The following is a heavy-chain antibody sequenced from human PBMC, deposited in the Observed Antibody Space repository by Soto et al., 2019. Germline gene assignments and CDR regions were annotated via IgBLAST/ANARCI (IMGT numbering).Heavy chain of an antibody. CDR2: IWYDGSNK. CDR3: ARDRYSSGWYDLDY. J-gene: IGHJ4*02. D-gene: IGHD6-19*01. V-gene: IGHV3-33*01. Sequence: QVQLVESGGGVVQPGRSLRLSCAASGFTFSSYGMHWVRQAPGKGLEWVAVIWYDGSNKYYADSVKGRFTISRDNSENTLYLQLNSLRAEDTGVYYCARDRYSSGWYDLDYWGQGTLVNVSS. CDR1: GFTFSSYG.